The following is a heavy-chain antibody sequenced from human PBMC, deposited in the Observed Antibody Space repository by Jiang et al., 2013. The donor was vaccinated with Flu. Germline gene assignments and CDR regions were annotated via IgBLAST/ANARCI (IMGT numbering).Heavy chain of an antibody. CDR3: AHFGYGDFVDWFDP. J-gene: IGHJ5*02. V-gene: IGHV2-5*02. CDR1: FSLSTSGVG. CDR2: FIGSDNE. Sequence: FSLSTSGVGVGWIRQPPGKDPRSGLHSFIGSDNERYSPSLESRLTITKDTSKNQVVLTMTNMDPVDTATYYCAHFGYGDFVDWFDPWGQGTLVTVSS. D-gene: IGHD4-17*01.